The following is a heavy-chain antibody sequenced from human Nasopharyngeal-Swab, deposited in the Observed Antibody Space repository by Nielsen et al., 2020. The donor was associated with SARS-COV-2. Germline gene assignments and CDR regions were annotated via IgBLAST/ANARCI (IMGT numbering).Heavy chain of an antibody. CDR1: GFTFSSYE. J-gene: IGHJ4*02. D-gene: IGHD3-10*01. V-gene: IGHV3-48*03. CDR3: ARPTGFGEAGYFDY. CDR2: ISSSGSTI. Sequence: GESLKTSCAASGFTFSSYEMNWVRQAPGKGLEWVSYISSSGSTIYYADSVKGRFTISRDNAKNSLYLQMNSLSAEDTAVYYCARPTGFGEAGYFDYWGQGTLVTVSS.